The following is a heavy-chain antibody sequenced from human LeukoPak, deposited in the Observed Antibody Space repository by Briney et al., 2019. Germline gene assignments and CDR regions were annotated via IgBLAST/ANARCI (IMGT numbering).Heavy chain of an antibody. D-gene: IGHD2-2*01. CDR1: GFTFSSYA. CDR2: ISGSGGST. CDR3: AKALPPDCSSTSCYLFDY. Sequence: GGSLRLSCAASGFTFSSYAMSWVRQAPGKGLEWVSAISGSGGSTYYADSVKGRFTISRDNSKNTLYLQMNSLRAEDTAVYYCAKALPPDCSSTSCYLFDYWGQGTLVTVSS. J-gene: IGHJ4*02. V-gene: IGHV3-23*01.